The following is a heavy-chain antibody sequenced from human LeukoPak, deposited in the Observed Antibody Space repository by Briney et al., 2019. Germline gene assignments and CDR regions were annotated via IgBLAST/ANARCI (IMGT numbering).Heavy chain of an antibody. V-gene: IGHV3-21*04. CDR2: ISSSSSYI. J-gene: IGHJ3*02. D-gene: IGHD3-10*01. Sequence: GGSLRLSCAASGFTFSSYSMNWVRQAPGKGLEWVSSISSSSSYIYYADSVKGRFTISRDNSKNTLYLQMNSLRAEDTAVYYCAKDAHYYGSGSSLPQEAFDIWGQGTMVTVSS. CDR3: AKDAHYYGSGSSLPQEAFDI. CDR1: GFTFSSYS.